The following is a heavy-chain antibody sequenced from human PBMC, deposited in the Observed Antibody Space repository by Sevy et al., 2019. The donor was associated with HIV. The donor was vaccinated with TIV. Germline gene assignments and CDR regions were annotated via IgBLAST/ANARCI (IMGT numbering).Heavy chain of an antibody. V-gene: IGHV3-7*04. CDR1: GFSFTTYW. CDR3: ARARGGGLGSSSSTRYGLDV. D-gene: IGHD6-6*01. CDR2: IRQDGSEK. J-gene: IGHJ6*02. Sequence: GGSLRLSCAVSGFSFTTYWMNWDRQAPGKGLEWVANIRQDGSEKYYVYSVKGRFIISRDNAKNLLYLQMNSLRVDDTAIYYCARARGGGLGSSSSTRYGLDVWGQGTTVTVSS.